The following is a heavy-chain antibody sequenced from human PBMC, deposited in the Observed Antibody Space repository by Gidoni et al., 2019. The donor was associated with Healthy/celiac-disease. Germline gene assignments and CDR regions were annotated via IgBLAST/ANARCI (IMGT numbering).Heavy chain of an antibody. Sequence: QVQPVESGGGVVQPGRSLRLSCAASGFTFSSYGMHWVRQAPGKGLEWVAVISYDGSNKYYADSVKGRFTISRDNSKNTLYLQMNSLRAEDTAVYYCAKDKGWLQFEYFDYWGQGTLVTVSS. CDR1: GFTFSSYG. V-gene: IGHV3-30*18. CDR3: AKDKGWLQFEYFDY. CDR2: ISYDGSNK. J-gene: IGHJ4*02. D-gene: IGHD5-12*01.